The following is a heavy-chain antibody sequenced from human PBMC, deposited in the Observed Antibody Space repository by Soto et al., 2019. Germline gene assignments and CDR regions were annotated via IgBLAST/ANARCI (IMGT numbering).Heavy chain of an antibody. Sequence: SVKVSCKASGGTFSSYAISWVRQAPGQGLEWMGGIIPIFGTANYAQKFQGRVTITADESTSTAYMELSSLRSEDTAVYYCARVGYYYDSSAPGYGMDVWGQGTTVTVSS. CDR1: GGTFSSYA. CDR2: IIPIFGTA. CDR3: ARVGYYYDSSAPGYGMDV. J-gene: IGHJ6*02. D-gene: IGHD3-22*01. V-gene: IGHV1-69*13.